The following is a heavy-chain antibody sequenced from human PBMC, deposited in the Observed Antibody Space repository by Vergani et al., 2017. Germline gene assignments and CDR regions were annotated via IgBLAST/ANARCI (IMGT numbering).Heavy chain of an antibody. CDR2: IIPIFGTA. CDR3: AREGALRYGSSTSCRGGDAFYV. V-gene: IGHV1-69*13. Sequence: QVQLVQSGAEVKKPGSSVKVSCKASGGTFSSYAISWVRQAPGQGLEWMGRIIPIFGTANYAQKFQGRVTITADESTSTAYMELSSLRSEDTAVYYCAREGALRYGSSTSCRGGDAFYVWGEGRMVTVSS. D-gene: IGHD2-2*01. CDR1: GGTFSSYA. J-gene: IGHJ3*01.